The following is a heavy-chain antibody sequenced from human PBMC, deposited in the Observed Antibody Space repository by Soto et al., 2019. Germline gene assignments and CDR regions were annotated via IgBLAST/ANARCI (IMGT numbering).Heavy chain of an antibody. J-gene: IGHJ4*02. CDR2: IYYSGST. D-gene: IGHD5-12*01. Sequence: PSETLSLTCTVSGGSISSGGYYWSWIRQHPGKGLEWIGYIYYSGSTYYSPSLKSRVTISVDTSKNQFSLKLSSVTAADTAVYYCARGGGDGYSGYDYYYFDYWTQGALVTVSS. CDR1: GGSISSGGYY. V-gene: IGHV4-31*03. CDR3: ARGGGDGYSGYDYYYFDY.